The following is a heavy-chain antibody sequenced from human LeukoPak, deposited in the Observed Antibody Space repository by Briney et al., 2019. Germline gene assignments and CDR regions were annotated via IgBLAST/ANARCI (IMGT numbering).Heavy chain of an antibody. CDR2: IWYDGSNK. CDR1: GFTFGGYE. CDR3: ARWGSDSSGYYFDY. D-gene: IGHD3-22*01. Sequence: GGSLRLSCAASGFTFGGYEMNWVRQAPGKGLEWVAVIWYDGSNKYYADSVKGRFTISRDNSKNTLYLQMNSLRAEDTAVYYCARWGSDSSGYYFDYWGQGTLVTVSS. V-gene: IGHV3-33*08. J-gene: IGHJ4*02.